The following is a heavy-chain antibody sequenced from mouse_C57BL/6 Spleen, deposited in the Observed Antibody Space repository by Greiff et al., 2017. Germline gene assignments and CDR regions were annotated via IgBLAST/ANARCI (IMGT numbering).Heavy chain of an antibody. J-gene: IGHJ1*03. Sequence: QVHLQQPGADLVKPGASVKMSCKASGYTFTSYWITWVNQRPGKGLEWIGDIYPGSGSTNYNEKFKSKATLTVDTFSSTAYMQLSSLTSEDSAVYYCAITTVVATDGWYFWVWGTGTTVSVAS. V-gene: IGHV1-55*01. CDR1: GYTFTSYW. CDR3: AITTVVATDGWYFWV. CDR2: IYPGSGST. D-gene: IGHD1-1*01.